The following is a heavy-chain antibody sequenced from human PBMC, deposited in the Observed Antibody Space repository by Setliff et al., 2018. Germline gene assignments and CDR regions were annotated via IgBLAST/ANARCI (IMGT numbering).Heavy chain of an antibody. D-gene: IGHD6-13*01. Sequence: PGGSLRLSCAASGFTFSSYSMNWVRQAPGKGLGWVSSISSSSSYIYYADSVKGRFTISRDNAKNSLYLQMNSLRAEDTAVYYCARDGVGQQLFVPYYYYGMDVWGQGTTVTVS. CDR1: GFTFSSYS. CDR2: ISSSSSYI. V-gene: IGHV3-21*01. CDR3: ARDGVGQQLFVPYYYYGMDV. J-gene: IGHJ6*02.